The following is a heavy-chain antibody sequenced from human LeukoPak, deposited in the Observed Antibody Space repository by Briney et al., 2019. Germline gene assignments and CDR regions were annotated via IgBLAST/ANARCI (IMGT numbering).Heavy chain of an antibody. CDR3: ATRGGDFWSGFEN. CDR2: FYPEQAKT. Sequence: GASVKVSCKVSGDSLTDINIQWVRPAPGTGLECLGGFYPEQAKTIYAQNFQGRVTMTEDASTDTAYMELNSLRSEDTAVSYCATRGGDFWSGFENWGQGTLVTVSS. CDR1: GDSLTDIN. D-gene: IGHD3-3*01. V-gene: IGHV1-24*01. J-gene: IGHJ4*02.